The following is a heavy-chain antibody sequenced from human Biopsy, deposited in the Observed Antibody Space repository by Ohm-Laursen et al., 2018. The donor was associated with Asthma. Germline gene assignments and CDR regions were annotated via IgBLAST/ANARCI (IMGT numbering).Heavy chain of an antibody. CDR3: ARGDSSNWSHYNFDY. D-gene: IGHD3-22*01. Sequence: GSLRLSCAASGFAVSRDYMFWVRQAPGKGLEWVSVIYSGGTSHTADSVRGRFTISRDYSKNTLYLQMHSLRAEDTAVYYCARGDSSNWSHYNFDYWGQGTLSPSPQ. J-gene: IGHJ4*02. CDR1: GFAVSRDY. V-gene: IGHV3-53*01. CDR2: IYSGGTS.